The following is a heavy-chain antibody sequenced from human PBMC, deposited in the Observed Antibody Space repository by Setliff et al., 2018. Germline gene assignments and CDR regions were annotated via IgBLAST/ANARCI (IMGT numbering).Heavy chain of an antibody. Sequence: SETLSLTCKVSGDSIIGYYWSWIRQSPGKGLDWIGYVSSSGSPNYSPSFKSRVTMSIDTSKNQFSLKLSSVTASDTAVYYCARLYHKGNSADFRRAPFDVWGQGIMVTVSS. CDR1: GDSIIGYY. V-gene: IGHV4-59*01. D-gene: IGHD2-21*01. CDR2: VSSSGSP. J-gene: IGHJ3*01. CDR3: ARLYHKGNSADFRRAPFDV.